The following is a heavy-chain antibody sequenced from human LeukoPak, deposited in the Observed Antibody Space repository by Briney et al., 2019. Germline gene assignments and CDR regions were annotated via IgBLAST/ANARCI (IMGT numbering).Heavy chain of an antibody. J-gene: IGHJ4*02. CDR1: GFTFSSYG. CDR2: IRYDGSNK. Sequence: GGSLRLSCAASGFTFSSYGMHWVRQAPGKGLEWVAFIRYDGSNKYYADSVKGRFTISRDSSKNTLYLQMNSLRAEDTAVYYCAKRRETGRYFFDYWGQGTLVTVSS. CDR3: AKRRETGRYFFDY. V-gene: IGHV3-30*02. D-gene: IGHD1-14*01.